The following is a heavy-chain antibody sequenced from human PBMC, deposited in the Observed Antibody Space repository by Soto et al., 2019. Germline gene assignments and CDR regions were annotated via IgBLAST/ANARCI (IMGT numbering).Heavy chain of an antibody. CDR1: GGCISSYY. J-gene: IGHJ4*02. CDR2: IYYSGST. Sequence: SETLSLTCTVSGGCISSYYWSWIRQPPGKGLEWIGYIYYSGSTNYNPSLKSRVTISVDTSKNQFSLKLSSVTAADTAVYYCARQDSYGYYLDYWGQGTLVTVSS. V-gene: IGHV4-59*01. CDR3: ARQDSYGYYLDY. D-gene: IGHD5-18*01.